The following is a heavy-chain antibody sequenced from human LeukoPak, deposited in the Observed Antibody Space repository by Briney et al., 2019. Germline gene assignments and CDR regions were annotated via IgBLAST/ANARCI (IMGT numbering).Heavy chain of an antibody. J-gene: IGHJ4*02. D-gene: IGHD3-3*01. CDR3: AKGLYDFWSGYPGPLDY. CDR2: ISGSGGST. V-gene: IGHV3-23*01. CDR1: GFTFSSYA. Sequence: GGCLRLSCAASGFTFSSYAMRWVRQAPGKGLEWVSAISGSGGSTYYADSVKGRFTISRDNSKNTLYLQMNSLRAEDTAVYYCAKGLYDFWSGYPGPLDYWGQGTLVTVSS.